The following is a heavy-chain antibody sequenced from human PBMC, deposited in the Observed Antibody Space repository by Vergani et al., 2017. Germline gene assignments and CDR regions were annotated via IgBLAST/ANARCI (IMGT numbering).Heavy chain of an antibody. CDR2: IYYSGST. V-gene: IGHV4-59*01. J-gene: IGHJ4*02. CDR1: GGSISSYY. CDR3: ARDRIRGQTDY. D-gene: IGHD2-15*01. Sequence: QVQLQESVPGLVKPSETLSLTCTVSGGSISSYYWSWIRQPPGKGLEWIGYIYYSGSTNYNPSLKSRVTISVDTSKNQFSLTLSSVTAADTAVYYCARDRIRGQTDYWGQGTLVTVSS.